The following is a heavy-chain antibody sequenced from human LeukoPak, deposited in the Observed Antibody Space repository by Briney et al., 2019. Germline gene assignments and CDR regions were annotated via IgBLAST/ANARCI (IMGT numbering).Heavy chain of an antibody. J-gene: IGHJ4*02. Sequence: GGSLRLSCAASGFXFSDYYMSWIRQAPGKGLEWVSVISSGSSYTNYADSVKGRFTISRDNAKNSLYLQMNSLRAEDTAVYYCARDHYGYYGSGSYRRFDYWGQGTLVTVSS. CDR1: GFXFSDYY. D-gene: IGHD3-10*01. CDR2: ISSGSSYT. V-gene: IGHV3-11*06. CDR3: ARDHYGYYGSGSYRRFDY.